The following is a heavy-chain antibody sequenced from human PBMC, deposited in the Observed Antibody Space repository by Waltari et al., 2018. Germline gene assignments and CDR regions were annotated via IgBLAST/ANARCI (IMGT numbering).Heavy chain of an antibody. CDR3: ATRIPSDHSGSFYYYGMDV. D-gene: IGHD6-6*01. J-gene: IGHJ6*02. CDR1: GGTFNSFA. Sequence: QLVQSGAEVKKPGSSVIVSCKASGGTFNSFALSWVRQAPGQGLEWMGGIIPLFNTPTYERKFQGRLTVTAYESTSTAYMERNSLRSEDSALYYCATRIPSDHSGSFYYYGMDVWGQGTTVTVSS. CDR2: IIPLFNTP. V-gene: IGHV1-69*13.